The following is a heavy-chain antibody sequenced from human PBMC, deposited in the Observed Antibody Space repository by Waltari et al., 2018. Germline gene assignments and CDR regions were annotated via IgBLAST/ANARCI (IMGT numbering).Heavy chain of an antibody. CDR2: ISGSGGRT. V-gene: IGHV3-23*01. J-gene: IGHJ5*02. D-gene: IGHD6-13*01. CDR3: AKAYSSSSNWFDP. CDR1: GFTFSSYA. Sequence: EVQLLESGGGLVQPGGSLRLSCAASGFTFSSYAMSWVRQAPGKGLGGGSAISGSGGRTYYADSVKGRFTISRDNAKNTLYLQMNSLRAEDTAVYYCAKAYSSSSNWFDPWGQGTLVTVSS.